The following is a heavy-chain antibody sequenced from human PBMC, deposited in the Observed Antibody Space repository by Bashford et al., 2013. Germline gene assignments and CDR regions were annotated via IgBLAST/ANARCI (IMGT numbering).Heavy chain of an antibody. D-gene: IGHD1-26*01. CDR3: ARRWLDGRLDP. CDR2: FYYIGST. V-gene: IGHV4-39*01. J-gene: IGHJ5*02. CDR1: GGSVSSSYYY. Sequence: SETLSLTCTVSGGSVSSSYYYWSWIRQPPGKGLEWIGDFYYIGSTYYNPSLKSRVTISVDTSKNQFSLKLSSVTAADTAVYYCARRWLDGRLDPWGQGTLVTVSS.